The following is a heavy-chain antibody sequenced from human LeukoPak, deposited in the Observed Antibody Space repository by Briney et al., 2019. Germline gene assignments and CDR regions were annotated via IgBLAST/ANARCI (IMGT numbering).Heavy chain of an antibody. V-gene: IGHV3-20*04. CDR2: INWNGGST. CDR1: GFTFHDYG. Sequence: PGGSLRLSCAASGFTFHDYGMSWVRQAPGKGLEWVSGINWNGGSTGYADSVKGRFTISRDNAKNSLYLQMNSLRAEDTALYYCATSTWSIWSFVYWGQGTLVTVSS. CDR3: ATSTWSIWSFVY. J-gene: IGHJ4*02. D-gene: IGHD6-13*01.